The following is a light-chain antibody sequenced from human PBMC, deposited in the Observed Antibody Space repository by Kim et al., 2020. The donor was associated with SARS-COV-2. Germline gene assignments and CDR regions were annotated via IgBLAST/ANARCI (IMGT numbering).Light chain of an antibody. V-gene: IGLV3-1*01. CDR2: QDS. J-gene: IGLJ2*01. CDR3: QAWDSSTLV. Sequence: SVSPGQPAIITCAGDKLGDKYACWYQQKPGQSPVLVIYQDSKRPSGIPERFSGSNSGNTAPLTISGTHAMDEADYYCQAWDSSTLVFGGGTKLTVL. CDR1: KLGDKY.